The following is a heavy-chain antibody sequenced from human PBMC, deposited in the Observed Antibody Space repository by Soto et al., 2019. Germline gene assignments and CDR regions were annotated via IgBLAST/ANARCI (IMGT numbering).Heavy chain of an antibody. Sequence: GGSLRLSCAASGITISNYPRSWVRQAPGKGLDWVSGISGSGDRTYYGDSAKGRFTISKDISKNSLSLQLDSLGVEDTAVYFCVKDDGGYPSTAPHWGQGTLVTVSS. CDR3: VKDDGGYPSTAPH. CDR2: ISGSGDRT. J-gene: IGHJ4*02. CDR1: GITISNYP. D-gene: IGHD3-22*01. V-gene: IGHV3-23*01.